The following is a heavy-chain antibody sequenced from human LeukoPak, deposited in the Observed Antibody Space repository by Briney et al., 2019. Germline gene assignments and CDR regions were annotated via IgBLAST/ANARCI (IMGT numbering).Heavy chain of an antibody. Sequence: PSETLCLTRTVSGGSISSYYWGWIRQPSGEGLGWVGYIYYSGSTNYNPSLKRRVTISVDTSKNQFSLKLSSVTAADPAVYYCAREGLLRGVTGNWFDPWGQGTLVTVSP. CDR3: AREGLLRGVTGNWFDP. D-gene: IGHD3-10*01. CDR2: IYYSGST. V-gene: IGHV4-59*01. J-gene: IGHJ5*02. CDR1: GGSISSYY.